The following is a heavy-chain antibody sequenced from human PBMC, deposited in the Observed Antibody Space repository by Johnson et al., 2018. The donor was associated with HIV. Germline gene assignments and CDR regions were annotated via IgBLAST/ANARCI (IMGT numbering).Heavy chain of an antibody. D-gene: IGHD1-26*01. CDR3: AKDISHDIVGTPDRAFDI. Sequence: VYLVESGGGLVQPGGSLRLSCAASGFTFSSYWMSWVRQAPGKGLEWVSIISGSGGRTYYADSVKGRFTISRDNSRNTLLLQMNSLRAEDTAFYYCAKDISHDIVGTPDRAFDIWGQGTMVTVSS. CDR2: ISGSGGRT. V-gene: IGHV3-23*04. CDR1: GFTFSSYW. J-gene: IGHJ3*02.